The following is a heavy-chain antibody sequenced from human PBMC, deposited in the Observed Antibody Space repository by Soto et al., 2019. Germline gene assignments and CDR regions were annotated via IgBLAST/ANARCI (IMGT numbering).Heavy chain of an antibody. V-gene: IGHV4-39*07. D-gene: IGHD3-22*01. CDR1: XXSXSXNSYS. J-gene: IGHJ4*02. Sequence: VXXXSXSXNSYSXGXXRXXXGKGLEWIGTIYSSENTYYNPSLVSRVTISVDRSKNQFSLELSSVTAADTAVYYCASQTYYYDISGLTDIWGQGTLVTVSS. CDR3: ASQTYYYDISGLTDI. CDR2: IYSSENT.